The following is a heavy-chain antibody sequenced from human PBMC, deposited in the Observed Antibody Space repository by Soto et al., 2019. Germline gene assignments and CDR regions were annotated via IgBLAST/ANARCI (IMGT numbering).Heavy chain of an antibody. CDR1: GGIIRRYY. V-gene: IGHV4-59*01. J-gene: IGHJ4*02. D-gene: IGHD2-21*02. CDR3: LRVDCGGDCYSGVFDY. CDR2: IYYSGST. Sequence: EKLSDTYTVSGGIIRRYYRSWIRQPPGKGLEWIGYIYYSGSTNYNPSLKSRVTISVDTSKNQFSLKLSSVTAADTAVYYCLRVDCGGDCYSGVFDYRGQVTLVTV.